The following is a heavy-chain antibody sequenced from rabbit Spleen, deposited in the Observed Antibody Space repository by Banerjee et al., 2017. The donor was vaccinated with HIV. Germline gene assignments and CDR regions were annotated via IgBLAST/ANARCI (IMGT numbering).Heavy chain of an antibody. Sequence: QSLEESGGDLVKPGASLTLTCTASGVSFSLSSYICWVRQAPGKGLEWIACIDIGSSGFTYFATWAKGRFTISKTSSTTVTLQMTRLTAADTATYFCARDGAGGSYFALWGPGTLVTVS. CDR3: ARDGAGGSYFAL. CDR2: IDIGSSGFT. V-gene: IGHV1S40*01. D-gene: IGHD8-1*01. J-gene: IGHJ4*01. CDR1: GVSFSLSSY.